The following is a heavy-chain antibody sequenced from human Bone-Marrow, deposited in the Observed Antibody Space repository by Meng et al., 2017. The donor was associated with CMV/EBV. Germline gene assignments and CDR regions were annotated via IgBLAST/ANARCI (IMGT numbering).Heavy chain of an antibody. Sequence: GESLKISCAASGFTFSSYGMHWVRQAPGKGLEWVAFIRYDGSNKYYADFVKGRFTISRDNSKNTLYLQMNSLRAEVTAVYYCARNGIAVAGFDIWGQGTMVTVSS. CDR1: GFTFSSYG. J-gene: IGHJ3*02. D-gene: IGHD6-19*01. V-gene: IGHV3-30*02. CDR3: ARNGIAVAGFDI. CDR2: IRYDGSNK.